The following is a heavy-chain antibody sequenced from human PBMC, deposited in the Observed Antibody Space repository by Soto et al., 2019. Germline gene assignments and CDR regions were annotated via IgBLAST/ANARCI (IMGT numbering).Heavy chain of an antibody. CDR1: GFTFSNAW. J-gene: IGHJ4*02. V-gene: IGHV3-15*01. CDR2: IKSKTDGGTT. D-gene: IGHD3-22*01. Sequence: LRLSWAASGFTFSNAWMSWVRQAPGKGLEWVGRIKSKTDGGTTDYAAPVKGRFTISRDDSKNTLYLQMNSLKTEDTAVYYCTTDFDYDSSGYYYRLFDYWGPGTLVTVSS. CDR3: TTDFDYDSSGYYYRLFDY.